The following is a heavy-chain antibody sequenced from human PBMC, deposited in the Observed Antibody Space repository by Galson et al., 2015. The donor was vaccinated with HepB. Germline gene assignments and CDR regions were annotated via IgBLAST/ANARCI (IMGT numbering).Heavy chain of an antibody. J-gene: IGHJ4*02. V-gene: IGHV4-59*01. D-gene: IGHD6-13*01. CDR1: GGSISSYY. CDR2: IYYSGST. Sequence: ETLSLTCTVSGGSISSYYWSWIRQPPGKGLEWIGYIYYSGSTNYNPSLKSRVTISVDTSKNQFSLKLSSVTAADTAVYYCARLSGEQQLVPVDYWGQGTLVTVSS. CDR3: ARLSGEQQLVPVDY.